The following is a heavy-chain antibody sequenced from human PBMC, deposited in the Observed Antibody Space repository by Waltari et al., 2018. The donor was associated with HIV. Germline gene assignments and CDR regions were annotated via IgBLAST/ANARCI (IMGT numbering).Heavy chain of an antibody. Sequence: EVQLVESGGGLVQPGGSLRLSCAASGFNFSRYSMNWVRQAPEKGLKWVSYISSSSSTIYSADSVKGRFTISRDNAKNSLYLQMNSLRAEDTAVYYCARSKYSSSSGFDLWGRGTLVTVSS. J-gene: IGHJ2*01. CDR3: ARSKYSSSSGFDL. D-gene: IGHD6-6*01. CDR1: GFNFSRYS. V-gene: IGHV3-48*01. CDR2: ISSSSSTI.